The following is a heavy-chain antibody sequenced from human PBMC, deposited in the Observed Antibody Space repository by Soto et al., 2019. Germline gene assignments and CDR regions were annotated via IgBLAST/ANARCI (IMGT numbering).Heavy chain of an antibody. Sequence: EVQLLESGGGLVQPGGSLRLSCAASGFTFSNYAMSWVRQAPGKGLEWVSAISGSGGSTYYADSVKGRFTISRDNSKNPLYLQMNSLSAEDTAAYHCANGVHSGSYYLSWGQGTLVTVSS. CDR1: GFTFSNYA. D-gene: IGHD1-26*01. V-gene: IGHV3-23*01. J-gene: IGHJ5*02. CDR2: ISGSGGST. CDR3: ANGVHSGSYYLS.